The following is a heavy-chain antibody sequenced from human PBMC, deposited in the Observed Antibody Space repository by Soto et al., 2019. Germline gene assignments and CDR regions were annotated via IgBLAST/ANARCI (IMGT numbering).Heavy chain of an antibody. CDR3: APHVSCSGGSCQYDAFAI. Sequence: EVQVLESGGGLVQPGGSLRLSCEGSGFTVSSHAMTWIRQAPGKGPEWVSTVTADGGTYYADSVKGRFAMSRDTSENTLYLQMNSLCAEDTAAYYCAPHVSCSGGSCQYDAFAIRGQGTMVTVSS. V-gene: IGHV3-23*01. D-gene: IGHD2-15*01. CDR2: VTADGGT. J-gene: IGHJ3*02. CDR1: GFTVSSHA.